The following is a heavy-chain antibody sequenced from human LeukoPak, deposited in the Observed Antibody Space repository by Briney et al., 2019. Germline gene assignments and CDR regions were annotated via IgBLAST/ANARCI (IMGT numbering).Heavy chain of an antibody. J-gene: IGHJ4*02. CDR2: ISAYNGNT. V-gene: IGHV1-18*01. CDR1: GYTFTSYG. CDR3: ARFRGGSYHGLYFDY. Sequence: ASVKVSCKASGYTFTSYGISWVRQAPGQGLEWMGCISAYNGNTNYAQKLQGRVTMTTDTSTSTAYMELRSLRSDDTAVYYCARFRGGSYHGLYFDYWGQGTLVTVSS. D-gene: IGHD1-26*01.